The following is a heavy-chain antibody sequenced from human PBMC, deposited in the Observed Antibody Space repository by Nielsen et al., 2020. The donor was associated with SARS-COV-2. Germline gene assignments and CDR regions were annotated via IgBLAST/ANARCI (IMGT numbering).Heavy chain of an antibody. D-gene: IGHD3-9*01. CDR2: ISSSSSYI. CDR3: ARGDYDIWTGYYILYYFDY. V-gene: IGHV3-21*01. CDR1: GFTFSSYS. J-gene: IGHJ4*02. Sequence: GQSLKISCAASGFTFSSYSMNWVRKAPGKGLEWVSSISSSSSYIYYADSVKGRFTISRDNAKNSLYLQMNSLRAEDTAVYYCARGDYDIWTGYYILYYFDYWGQGTLVTVSS.